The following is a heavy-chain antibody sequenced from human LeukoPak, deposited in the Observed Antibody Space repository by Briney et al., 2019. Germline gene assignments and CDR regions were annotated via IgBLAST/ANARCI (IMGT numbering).Heavy chain of an antibody. CDR1: GGSISSSSYY. V-gene: IGHV4-39*01. Sequence: MTSETLSLSCTVSGGSISSSSYYWGWIRQPPGEGLEWIGSIYYSGSTYYNPSLKSRVTISVDTSKNQFSLKLSSVTAADTAVYYCARCVYYGSGNYYVNYMDVWGKGTTVTVSS. J-gene: IGHJ6*03. CDR2: IYYSGST. D-gene: IGHD3-10*01. CDR3: ARCVYYGSGNYYVNYMDV.